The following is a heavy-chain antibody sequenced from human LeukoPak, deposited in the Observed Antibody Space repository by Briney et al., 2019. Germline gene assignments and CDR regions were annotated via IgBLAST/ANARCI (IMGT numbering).Heavy chain of an antibody. Sequence: PGGSLRLSCAASGFTFSSYAMHWVRQAPGKGLEYVSAISSNGGSTYYANSVKGRFTISRDNSKNTLYLQMGSLRAEDMAVYYCAKLTPPADTAMAKGGFDYWGQGTLVTVSS. CDR3: AKLTPPADTAMAKGGFDY. CDR2: ISSNGGST. D-gene: IGHD5-18*01. CDR1: GFTFSSYA. V-gene: IGHV3-64*01. J-gene: IGHJ4*02.